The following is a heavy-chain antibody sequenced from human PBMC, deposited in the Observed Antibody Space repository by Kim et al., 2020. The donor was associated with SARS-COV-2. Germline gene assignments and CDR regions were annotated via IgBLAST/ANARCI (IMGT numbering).Heavy chain of an antibody. D-gene: IGHD1-7*01. CDR1: GFTFSDYY. Sequence: GGSLRLSCAASGFTFSDYYMSWIRQAPGKGLEWVSYISSSGSTIYYADSVKGRFTISRDNAKNSLYLQMNSLRAEDTAVYYCARGERYNWNYSRYYYGMDVWGQGTTVTVSS. CDR2: ISSSGSTI. J-gene: IGHJ6*02. CDR3: ARGERYNWNYSRYYYGMDV. V-gene: IGHV3-11*01.